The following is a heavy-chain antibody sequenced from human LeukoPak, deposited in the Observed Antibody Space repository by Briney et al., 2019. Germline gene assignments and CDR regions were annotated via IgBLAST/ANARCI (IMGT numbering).Heavy chain of an antibody. J-gene: IGHJ3*02. Sequence: SETLSLTCAVYGGSFSGYYWSWIRQPSGKGLEWIGDINHSGSTNYNPSLKSRVTISVDTSKNQFSLKLSSVTAADTAVYYCARGLLSTRMRSLAFDIWGQGTMVTVSS. V-gene: IGHV4-34*01. CDR2: INHSGST. CDR1: GGSFSGYY. D-gene: IGHD3-16*02. CDR3: ARGLLSTRMRSLAFDI.